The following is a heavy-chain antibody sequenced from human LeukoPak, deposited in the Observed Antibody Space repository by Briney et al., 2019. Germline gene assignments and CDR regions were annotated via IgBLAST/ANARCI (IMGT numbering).Heavy chain of an antibody. CDR3: ARVVGYYDILTGYTSSEYFDY. Sequence: PSENLSLTCAVYGGSFSGYYWSWIRQPPGKGLEWIGEINHSGSTNYNPSLKSRVTISVDTSKNQFSLKLSSVTAADTAVYYCARVVGYYDILTGYTSSEYFDYWGQGTLVTVSS. D-gene: IGHD3-9*01. CDR1: GGSFSGYY. CDR2: INHSGST. J-gene: IGHJ4*02. V-gene: IGHV4-34*01.